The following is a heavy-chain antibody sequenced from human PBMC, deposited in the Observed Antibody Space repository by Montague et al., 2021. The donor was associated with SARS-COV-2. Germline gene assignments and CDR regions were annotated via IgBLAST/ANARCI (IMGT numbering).Heavy chain of an antibody. D-gene: IGHD3-16*01. CDR1: GDSVADLRRR. CDR2: TYLRNRWFD. CDR3: AREDGLGPYTGYAFDI. Sequence: CAISGDSVADLRRRSEEHTYSLHNSSNSYALTYLRNRWFDHYEVSMKGRISIKADTSKNQFSLQLDSVTPEDTAVYYCAREDGLGPYTGYAFDIWGQGTLVTVSS. V-gene: IGHV6-1*01. J-gene: IGHJ3*02.